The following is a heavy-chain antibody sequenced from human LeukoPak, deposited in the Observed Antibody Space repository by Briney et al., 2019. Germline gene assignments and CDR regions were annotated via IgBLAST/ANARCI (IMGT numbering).Heavy chain of an antibody. Sequence: PSETLSLTCTVSGGSISSYYWSWIRQPAGKGLEWIGRIYTSGSTNYNPSLKSRVTMSVDTSKNQFSLKLSSVTAADTAVYYCARGSSSWFKGSFDYWGQGTLVTVSS. V-gene: IGHV4-4*07. CDR3: ARGSSSWFKGSFDY. CDR1: GGSISSYY. D-gene: IGHD6-13*01. CDR2: IYTSGST. J-gene: IGHJ4*02.